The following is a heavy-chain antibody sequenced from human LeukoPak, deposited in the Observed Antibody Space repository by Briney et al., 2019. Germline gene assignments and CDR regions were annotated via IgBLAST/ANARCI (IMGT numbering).Heavy chain of an antibody. V-gene: IGHV4-59*12. CDR2: IYYSGST. D-gene: IGHD2-21*01. J-gene: IGHJ6*02. CDR3: ARAVIATFVGYYYGMDV. Sequence: NPSETLSLTCTVSGGSISSYYWSWIRQPPGKGLEWSGYIYYSGSTNYNPSLKSRVTISVDTSKNQFSLKLSSVTAADTAVYYCARAVIATFVGYYYGMDVWGQGTTVTVSS. CDR1: GGSISSYY.